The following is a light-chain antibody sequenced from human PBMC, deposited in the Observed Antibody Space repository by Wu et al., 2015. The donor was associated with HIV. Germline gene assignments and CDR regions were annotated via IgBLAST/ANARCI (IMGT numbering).Light chain of an antibody. CDR3: QQYVSSPT. Sequence: EIVMTQSPATLSVSPGERATLSCRASQSVNNYLAWYQQKPGQAPRLLIYATSNRATGIPDRISGSGSGTLFTLTISRLEPEDSAVYFCQQYVSSPTFGQGTRLEIK. V-gene: IGKV3-20*01. J-gene: IGKJ5*01. CDR2: ATS. CDR1: QSVNNY.